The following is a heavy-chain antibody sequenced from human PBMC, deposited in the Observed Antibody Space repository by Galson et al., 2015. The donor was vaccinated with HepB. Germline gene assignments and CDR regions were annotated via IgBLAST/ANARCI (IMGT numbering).Heavy chain of an antibody. CDR1: GYTFTSYY. J-gene: IGHJ5*02. Sequence: SVKVSCKASGYTFTSYYMHWVRQAPGQGLEWMGIINPSGGSTSYAQKFQGRVTMTRDTSTSTVYMELSSLRSEDTAVYYCAMAAYCSGGSCTPYNWFDPWGQGTLVTVSS. CDR2: INPSGGST. D-gene: IGHD2-15*01. V-gene: IGHV1-46*01. CDR3: AMAAYCSGGSCTPYNWFDP.